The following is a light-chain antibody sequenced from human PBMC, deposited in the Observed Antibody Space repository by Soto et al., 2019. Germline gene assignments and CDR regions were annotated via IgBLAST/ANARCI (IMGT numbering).Light chain of an antibody. Sequence: DFQMPQSPSSLSASVGDRVTITCQASQDISNYLNWYQQKPGKVPELLIYDASNLETGAPSRFSGSGSGTDLTFTISSLQPEDIATDYCQQYDNLPPPTFGGGPKVEIK. V-gene: IGKV1-33*01. CDR3: QQYDNLPPPT. J-gene: IGKJ4*01. CDR1: QDISNY. CDR2: DAS.